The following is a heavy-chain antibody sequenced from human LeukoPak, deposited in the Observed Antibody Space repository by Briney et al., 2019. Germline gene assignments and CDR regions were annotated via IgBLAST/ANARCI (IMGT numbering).Heavy chain of an antibody. Sequence: SETLSLTCTVSGGSISSSSYYWGWIRQPPGKGLEWIGSIYYSGSTYYNPSLKSRVTISVDTSKNQFSLKLSSVTAADTAVYYCARDSHGYSGYDYIGYYYYYMDVWGEGTTVTVSS. CDR1: GGSISSSSYY. J-gene: IGHJ6*03. CDR3: ARDSHGYSGYDYIGYYYYYMDV. D-gene: IGHD5-12*01. CDR2: IYYSGST. V-gene: IGHV4-39*07.